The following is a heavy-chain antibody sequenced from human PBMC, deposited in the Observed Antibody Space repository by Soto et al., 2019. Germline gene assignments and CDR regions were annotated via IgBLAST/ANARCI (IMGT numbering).Heavy chain of an antibody. V-gene: IGHV2-70*01. D-gene: IGHD3-16*01. Sequence: SCPTLVNPTQTLTLTCTLSGFSLNTSAMCVTWIRQAPGKALEWLALINWDADEYYNKSLKTRLTISKATSKNQVILTMTNMDPVDTATYYCARIHYRGGGPIMTFPHYYIDFWGQGSLVTVSS. CDR2: INWDADE. J-gene: IGHJ4*01. CDR3: ARIHYRGGGPIMTFPHYYIDF. CDR1: GFSLNTSAMC.